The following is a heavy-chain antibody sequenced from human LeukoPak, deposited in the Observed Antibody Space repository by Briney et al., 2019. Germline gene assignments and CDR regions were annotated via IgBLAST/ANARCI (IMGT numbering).Heavy chain of an antibody. CDR1: GGSISSYY. D-gene: IGHD3-22*01. Sequence: SETLSLTCTVSGGSISSYYWSWIRQPAGKGLEWIGRIYTSGSTNYNPSLKSRVTMSVDTSKNQFSLKLSSVTAADTAVYYCARLDSSGYPYYFDYWGQGTLVTVSS. CDR3: ARLDSSGYPYYFDY. V-gene: IGHV4-4*07. CDR2: IYTSGST. J-gene: IGHJ4*02.